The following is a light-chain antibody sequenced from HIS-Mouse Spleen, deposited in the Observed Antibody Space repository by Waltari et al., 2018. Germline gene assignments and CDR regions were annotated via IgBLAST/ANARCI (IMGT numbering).Light chain of an antibody. J-gene: IGLJ2*01. CDR1: ALPKKY. Sequence: SYELTQPPSASVSPGPTARIPCSGDALPKKYPYWYQQKSGQAPLLVIYEDSKRPSGIPERFSGSSSGTMATLTISGAQVEDEADYYCYSTDSSGNHRVFGGGTKLTVL. V-gene: IGLV3-10*01. CDR3: YSTDSSGNHRV. CDR2: EDS.